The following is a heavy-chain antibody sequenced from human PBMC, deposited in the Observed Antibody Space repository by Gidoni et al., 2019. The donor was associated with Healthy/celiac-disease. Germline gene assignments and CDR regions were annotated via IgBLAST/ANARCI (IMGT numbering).Heavy chain of an antibody. V-gene: IGHV6-1*01. Sequence: QVQLQQSGPGLVKPSQTLSLTCAISGDSVSSNSAAWNWIRQSPSRGLEWLGRTYYRSKWYNDYAVSEKSRITINPDTSKNQFSLQLNSVTPEDTAVYYCARQEGYSSGYQTWFYFDYWGQGTLVTVSS. CDR1: GDSVSSNSAA. CDR3: ARQEGYSSGYQTWFYFDY. D-gene: IGHD3-22*01. CDR2: TYYRSKWYN. J-gene: IGHJ4*02.